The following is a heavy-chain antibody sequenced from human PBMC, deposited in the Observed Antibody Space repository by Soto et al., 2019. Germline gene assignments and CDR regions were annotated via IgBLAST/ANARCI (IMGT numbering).Heavy chain of an antibody. J-gene: IGHJ1*01. D-gene: IGHD3-10*01. CDR1: GGSISSGDYY. CDR3: AIGITMVRGVIIPYFQH. V-gene: IGHV4-30-4*01. Sequence: QVQLQESGPGLVKPSQTLSLTCTVSGGSISSGDYYWSWIRQPPGKGLEWIGYIYYSGSTYYNPSLKSPVTLSVDTSENQFSLKLRSVTAADTAVYYCAIGITMVRGVIIPYFQHWGQGTLVTVSS. CDR2: IYYSGST.